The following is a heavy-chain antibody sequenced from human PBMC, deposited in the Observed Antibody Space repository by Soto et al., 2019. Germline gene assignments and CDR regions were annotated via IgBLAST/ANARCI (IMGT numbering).Heavy chain of an antibody. CDR1: GFTFTRYS. V-gene: IGHV3-21*06. Sequence: EVQLVESGGGLVKPGGSLRLSCAASGFTFTRYSMNWVRQAPGKGLEWVSSISSTTNYIYYGDSMKGRFTISRDNAKNSLHLEMNTLRAEATAVYYWARESEDLTSNFDYCGQGTLVTVSA. J-gene: IGHJ4*02. CDR3: ARESEDLTSNFDY. CDR2: ISSTTNYI.